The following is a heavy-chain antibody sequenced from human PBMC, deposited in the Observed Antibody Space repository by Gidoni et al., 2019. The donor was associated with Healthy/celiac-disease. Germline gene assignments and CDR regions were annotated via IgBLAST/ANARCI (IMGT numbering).Heavy chain of an antibody. Sequence: QVQLQESGPGLVKPSQTLSLTCTVPGGSISSGGYYWSWIRQHPGKGLEWIGYIYYSGSTYYNPSLKSRVTISVDTSKNQFSLKLSSVTAADTAVYYCATAVSYYDSLVGVDYFDYWGQGTLVTVSS. CDR3: ATAVSYYDSLVGVDYFDY. CDR2: IYYSGST. D-gene: IGHD3-22*01. J-gene: IGHJ4*02. V-gene: IGHV4-31*03. CDR1: GGSISSGGYY.